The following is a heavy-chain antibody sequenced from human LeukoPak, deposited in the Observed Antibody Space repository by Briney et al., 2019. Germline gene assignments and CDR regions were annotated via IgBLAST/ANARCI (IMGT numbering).Heavy chain of an antibody. D-gene: IGHD3-22*01. CDR1: GFTFSDNY. Sequence: PGGSLRLSCAASGFTFSDNYMSWIRQAPGKGMEWGSYISSSGRTTVYADSVKGRFTISRDNTKNSLSLQMNSLRAEETAVYYCAREGGYNTPNAFDIWGQGTMVTVSS. J-gene: IGHJ3*02. CDR2: ISSSGRTT. V-gene: IGHV3-11*01. CDR3: AREGGYNTPNAFDI.